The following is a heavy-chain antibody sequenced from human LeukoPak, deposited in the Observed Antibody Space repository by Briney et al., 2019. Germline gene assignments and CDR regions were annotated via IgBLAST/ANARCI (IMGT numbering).Heavy chain of an antibody. CDR2: FYYSGST. V-gene: IGHV4-31*03. Sequence: SETLSLPCTVSGGSNSRGGYYWSWIRRHPGKGLEWIGYFYYSGSTYYNPSLKSRVTISVDTSKNQFSLKLSSVTAADTAVYYCARAETGLLWFGELSDYCYYGMDVWGKGTTVTVSS. D-gene: IGHD3-10*01. J-gene: IGHJ6*04. CDR3: ARAETGLLWFGELSDYCYYGMDV. CDR1: GGSNSRGGYY.